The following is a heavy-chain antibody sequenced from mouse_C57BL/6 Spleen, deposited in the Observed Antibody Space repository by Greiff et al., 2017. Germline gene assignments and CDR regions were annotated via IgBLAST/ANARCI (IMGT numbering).Heavy chain of an antibody. CDR1: GYTFTSYW. D-gene: IGHD1-1*01. CDR3: AGNYATTGGSSYPFAY. CDR2: IDPNSGGT. J-gene: IGHJ3*01. V-gene: IGHV1-72*01. Sequence: QVQLQQPGAELVKPGASVKLSCKASGYTFTSYWMHWVKQRPGRGLEWIGRIDPNSGGTKYNEKFKSKATLTVDKPSSTAYMQLSSLTSEDSAVYYCAGNYATTGGSSYPFAYWGQGTLVTVSA.